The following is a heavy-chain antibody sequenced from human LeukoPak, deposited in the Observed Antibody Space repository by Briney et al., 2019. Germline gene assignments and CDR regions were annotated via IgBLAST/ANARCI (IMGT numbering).Heavy chain of an antibody. J-gene: IGHJ4*02. CDR3: AKDRGYYDTSGYLI. CDR2: ITNSGDST. V-gene: IGHV3-23*01. Sequence: PGGSLRLSCAASGSTFSSYGMIWVRQAPGKGLEWVSTITNSGDSTYYTDSVKGRFTISRDDSRNTLYLQMNSLRAEDTAVYYCAKDRGYYDTSGYLIWGQGTLVTVSS. D-gene: IGHD3-22*01. CDR1: GSTFSSYG.